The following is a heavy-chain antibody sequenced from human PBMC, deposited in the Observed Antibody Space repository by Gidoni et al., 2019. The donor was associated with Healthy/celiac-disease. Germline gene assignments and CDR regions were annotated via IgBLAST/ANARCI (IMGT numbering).Heavy chain of an antibody. CDR1: GGSISSYY. CDR2: IYYSGST. J-gene: IGHJ4*02. V-gene: IGHV4-59*01. D-gene: IGHD6-6*01. CDR3: ARGEAIAAREAYYFDY. Sequence: QVQLQESGPGLVKPSATLSLTCTVSGGSISSYYWSWIRQPPGKGLEWIGYIYYSGSTNYNPSLKSRVTISVDTSKNQFSLKLSSVTAADTAVYYCARGEAIAAREAYYFDYWGQGTLVTVSS.